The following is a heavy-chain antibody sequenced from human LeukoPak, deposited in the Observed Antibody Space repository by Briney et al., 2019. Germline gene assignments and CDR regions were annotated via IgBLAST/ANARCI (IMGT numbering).Heavy chain of an antibody. Sequence: PGGSLRLSCAASGFTFSSYSMNWVRQAPGKGLEWVSSISSSSSYIYYADSVKGRFTISRDNAKNSLYLQMNSLRAEDTAVYYCARDHEMATIPLGAFDIWGQGTMVTVSS. D-gene: IGHD5-24*01. CDR2: ISSSSSYI. CDR3: ARDHEMATIPLGAFDI. J-gene: IGHJ3*02. CDR1: GFTFSSYS. V-gene: IGHV3-21*01.